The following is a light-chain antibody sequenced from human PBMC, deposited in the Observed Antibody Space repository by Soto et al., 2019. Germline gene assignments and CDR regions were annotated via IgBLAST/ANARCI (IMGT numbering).Light chain of an antibody. CDR2: DAS. CDR1: QTVGTY. V-gene: IGKV3-11*01. CDR3: QQRNNWPRIT. Sequence: EIVLTQFPATLSLFPGETATLSCRASQTVGTYLVWYQQKPGQAPRLLISDASNRATGVPTRFSGSGSGTDFTLTISSLETEDFAVYFCQQRNNWPRITFGQGTRLEIK. J-gene: IGKJ5*01.